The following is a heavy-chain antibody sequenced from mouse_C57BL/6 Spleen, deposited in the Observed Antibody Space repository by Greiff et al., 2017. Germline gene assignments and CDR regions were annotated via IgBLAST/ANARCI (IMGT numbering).Heavy chain of an antibody. J-gene: IGHJ4*01. CDR2: IYPGSGST. V-gene: IGHV1-55*01. CDR1: GYTFTSYW. CDR3: ARDTVVSIRAMDY. D-gene: IGHD1-1*01. Sequence: VQLQQSGAELVKPGASVKMSCKASGYTFTSYWITWVKQRPGQGLEWIGDIYPGSGSTNYNEKFKSKATLTVDTSSSTAYMQLSSLTSEDSAVYYCARDTVVSIRAMDYWGQGTSVTVSS.